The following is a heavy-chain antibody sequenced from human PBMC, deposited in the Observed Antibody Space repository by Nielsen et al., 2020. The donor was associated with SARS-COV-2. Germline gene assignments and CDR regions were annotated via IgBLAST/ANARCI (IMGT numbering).Heavy chain of an antibody. D-gene: IGHD6-6*01. J-gene: IGHJ4*02. Sequence: SLKISCITSGFTFDDYAMHWVRLAPGRGLEWVSGISWNSGSVAYGDSVKGRFTISRNDAKTSLFLQMNGLRAEDTALYYCAKDIKGRIYSAPDYWGQGTLVTVSS. CDR2: ISWNSGSV. CDR3: AKDIKGRIYSAPDY. CDR1: GFTFDDYA. V-gene: IGHV3-9*01.